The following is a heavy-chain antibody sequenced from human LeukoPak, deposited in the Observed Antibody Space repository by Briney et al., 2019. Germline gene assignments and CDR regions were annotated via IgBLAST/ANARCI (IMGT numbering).Heavy chain of an antibody. V-gene: IGHV3-30*04. CDR1: GFIFSNYA. J-gene: IGHJ5*02. CDR3: AKDDTYYYGSGHDP. Sequence: PGGSLRLSCAASGFIFSNYAMHWVRQAPGKGLEWVAIISYDGSNEYYADSVRGRFTISRDNSKNTLYLQMNSLRAADTAVYYCAKDDTYYYGSGHDPWGQGTLVTVSS. CDR2: ISYDGSNE. D-gene: IGHD3-10*01.